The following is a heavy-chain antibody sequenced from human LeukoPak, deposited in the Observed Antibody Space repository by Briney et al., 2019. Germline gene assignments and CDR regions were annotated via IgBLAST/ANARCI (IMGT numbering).Heavy chain of an antibody. CDR1: GYTFTSYD. CDR3: ARVTYGDFDDMTGVPLNWFDP. CDR2: MNPNSGNT. Sequence: GASVKVSCKASGYTFTSYDINWVRQATGQGLEWMGWMNPNSGNTGYAQKFQGRVTITRNTSISTAYMELSSLRSEDTAVYYCARVTYGDFDDMTGVPLNWFDPWGQGTLVTVSS. J-gene: IGHJ5*02. D-gene: IGHD3-9*01. V-gene: IGHV1-8*03.